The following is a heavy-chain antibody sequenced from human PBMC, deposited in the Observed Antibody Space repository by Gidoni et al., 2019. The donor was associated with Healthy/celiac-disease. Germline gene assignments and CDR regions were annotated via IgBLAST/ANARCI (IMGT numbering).Heavy chain of an antibody. CDR3: ARGDHDFWSGNRAFDI. Sequence: QVQPVQSGAEVKNPGAPVKVSCKVSVYTLTELSMHWVRQAPGKGLEWMGGFDPEDGETIYAQKFQGRVTMTEDTSTDTAYMELSSLRSEDTAVYYCARGDHDFWSGNRAFDIWGQGTMVTVSS. CDR2: FDPEDGET. CDR1: VYTLTELS. J-gene: IGHJ3*02. D-gene: IGHD3-3*01. V-gene: IGHV1-24*01.